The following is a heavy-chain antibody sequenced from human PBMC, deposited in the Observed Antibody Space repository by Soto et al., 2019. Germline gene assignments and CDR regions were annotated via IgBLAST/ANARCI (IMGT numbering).Heavy chain of an antibody. J-gene: IGHJ4*02. D-gene: IGHD3-10*01. CDR1: GGIFSTYA. CDR3: ARDRDAYGSGNYYNRIDF. V-gene: IGHV1-69*01. Sequence: QVQLVQSGAEVKKPGSSVKVSCKASGGIFSTYAISWLRQASGQGLEWMGGIIPLFGTPHYAQRFQGRVTTTAEESTSTPYMDMSRLRSEDTAVYYCARDRDAYGSGNYYNRIDFWGQGTLVTVSS. CDR2: IIPLFGTP.